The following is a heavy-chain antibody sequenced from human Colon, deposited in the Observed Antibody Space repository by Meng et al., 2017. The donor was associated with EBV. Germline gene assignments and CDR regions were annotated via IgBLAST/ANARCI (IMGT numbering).Heavy chain of an antibody. CDR2: IYYSGST. CDR3: ARTNYGDYNWFDP. CDR1: GGSISSGGFY. D-gene: IGHD4-17*01. V-gene: IGHV4-31*03. J-gene: IGHJ5*02. Sequence: QVHLQESGPGLVKPSQTLSLTCTVSGGSISSGGFYWSWIRQHPGKGLEWIGYIYYSGSTYYNPSLRSRVAISIDTSKTQFSLKLTSVTAADTAVYFCARTNYGDYNWFDPWGQGTMVTVSS.